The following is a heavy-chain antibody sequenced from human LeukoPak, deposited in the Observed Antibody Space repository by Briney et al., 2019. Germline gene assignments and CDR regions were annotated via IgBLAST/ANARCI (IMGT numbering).Heavy chain of an antibody. CDR2: INHSGST. D-gene: IGHD6-13*01. J-gene: IGHJ4*02. CDR1: GGSFSGYY. CDR3: ARAGILRAPLY. V-gene: IGHV4-34*01. Sequence: SETLSLTCAVYGGSFSGYYWSWIRQPPGKGLEWIGEINHSGSTNYNPSLKSRVTISVDTSKNQFSLKLSSVTAADTAVYYCARAGILRAPLYWGQGTLVTASS.